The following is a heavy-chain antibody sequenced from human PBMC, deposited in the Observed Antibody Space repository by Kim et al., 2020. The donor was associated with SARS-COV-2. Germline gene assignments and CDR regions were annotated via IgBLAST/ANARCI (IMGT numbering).Heavy chain of an antibody. CDR3: AIVASKLRFLNFEY. Sequence: ADTVKGRFTSSRDNSKNTLYRQLNSLRAEDTAVYYCAIVASKLRFLNFEYWGQGTLVTVSP. D-gene: IGHD3-3*01. V-gene: IGHV3-23*01. J-gene: IGHJ4*02.